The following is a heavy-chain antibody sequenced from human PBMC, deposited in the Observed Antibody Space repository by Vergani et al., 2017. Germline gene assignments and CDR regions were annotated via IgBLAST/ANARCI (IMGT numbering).Heavy chain of an antibody. CDR2: INHSGST. J-gene: IGHJ6*02. V-gene: IGHV4-34*01. CDR3: AGATRSLGMDV. Sequence: QVQLQQWGAGLLKPSETLSLTCAVYGGSFSGYYWSWIRQPPGKGLEWIGEINHSGSTNYNPSLKSRVTISVDTSKNQFSLKLSSVTAADTAVYYCAGATRSLGMDVWGQGTTVTVSS. D-gene: IGHD2-15*01. CDR1: GGSFSGYY.